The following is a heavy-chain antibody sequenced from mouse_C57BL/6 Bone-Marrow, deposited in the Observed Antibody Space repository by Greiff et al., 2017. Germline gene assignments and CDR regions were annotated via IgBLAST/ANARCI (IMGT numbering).Heavy chain of an antibody. D-gene: IGHD1-1*01. V-gene: IGHV1-5*01. CDR1: GYTFTSYW. J-gene: IGHJ2*01. CDR2: IYPGSSDT. CDR3: TRASNNYGSSEYYCDY. Sequence: VHVKQSGTVLARPGASVKMSCKTSGYTFTSYWLHWVKQRPGQGLEWIGAIYPGSSDTCYNQKFKGKAKLTAVKSASTAYMELSSLTNEASAVYDCTRASNNYGSSEYYCDYWGQGTTLTVSS.